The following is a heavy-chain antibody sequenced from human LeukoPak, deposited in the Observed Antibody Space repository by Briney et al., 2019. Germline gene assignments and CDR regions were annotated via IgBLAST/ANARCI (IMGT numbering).Heavy chain of an antibody. CDR1: GGSISSYY. Sequence: SETLSLTCTVSGGSISSYYWSWIRQPPGKGLGWIGYIYYSGSTNYNPSLKSRVTISVDTSKNQFSLKLSSVTAADTAVYYCARDQYSYGYFDYWGQGTLVTVSS. CDR3: ARDQYSYGYFDY. D-gene: IGHD5-18*01. J-gene: IGHJ4*02. V-gene: IGHV4-59*01. CDR2: IYYSGST.